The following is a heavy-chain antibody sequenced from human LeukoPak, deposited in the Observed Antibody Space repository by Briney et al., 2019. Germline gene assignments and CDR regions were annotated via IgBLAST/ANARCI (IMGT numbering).Heavy chain of an antibody. CDR3: ARTGGPKYSYGYYFDY. V-gene: IGHV1-2*02. D-gene: IGHD5-12*01. J-gene: IGHJ4*02. CDR2: INPNSGGI. CDR1: RYTFTGYY. Sequence: ASVKVSCKASRYTFTGYYMHSVRQAPGQELEWMGWINPNSGGINYAQKFQGRGTMSRETSISTAYMELSRLRSDDKAGYYCARTGGPKYSYGYYFDYWGQGTLVTVSS.